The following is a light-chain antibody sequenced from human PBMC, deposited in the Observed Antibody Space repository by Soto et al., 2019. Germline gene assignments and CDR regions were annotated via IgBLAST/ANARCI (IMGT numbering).Light chain of an antibody. CDR2: LEGSGSY. CDR1: SGHSSYI. Sequence: QPVLTQSSSASASLGSSVKLTCTLSSGHSSYIIAWHQQQPGKAPRYLMKLEGSGSYNKGSGVPDRFSGSSSGADRYLTISSLQFEDEADYYCETWDSNTHTVFGGGTKRTVL. J-gene: IGLJ3*02. CDR3: ETWDSNTHTV. V-gene: IGLV4-60*02.